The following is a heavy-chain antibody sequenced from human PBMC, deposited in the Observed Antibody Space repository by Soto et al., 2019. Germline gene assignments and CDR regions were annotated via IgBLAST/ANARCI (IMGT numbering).Heavy chain of an antibody. V-gene: IGHV4-34*01. D-gene: IGHD1-7*01. J-gene: IGHJ6*01. CDR1: GGSFSGYY. CDR2: MNHGGST. Sequence: QVQLQQWGAGLLKPSETLSLTCAVSGGSFSGYYWSWIRQPPGQGLERNGEMNHGGSTHYNPYLNNRLPRPVDTPKNQFHRKLSSVTAADTAVYYCGRGVNPGTREGYYGMDGGGQGRTVTVSS. CDR3: GRGVNPGTREGYYGMDG.